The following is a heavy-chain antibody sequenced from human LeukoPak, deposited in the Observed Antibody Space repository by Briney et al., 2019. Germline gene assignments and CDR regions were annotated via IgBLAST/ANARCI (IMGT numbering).Heavy chain of an antibody. CDR3: ARDLLRYCSSTSCSYSGMDV. J-gene: IGHJ6*02. CDR1: GFTFSSYS. D-gene: IGHD2-2*01. CDR2: ISSSSSSI. V-gene: IGHV3-48*02. Sequence: GGSLRLSCAASGFTFSSYSMNWVRQAPGKGLEWVSYISSSSSSIYYAGSVKGRFTISRDNAKNSLYLQMNSLRDEDTAVYYCARDLLRYCSSTSCSYSGMDVWGQGTTVTVSS.